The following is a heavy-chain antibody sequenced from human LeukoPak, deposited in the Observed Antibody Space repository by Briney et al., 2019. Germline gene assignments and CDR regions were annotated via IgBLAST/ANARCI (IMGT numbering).Heavy chain of an antibody. D-gene: IGHD3-22*01. J-gene: IGHJ4*02. V-gene: IGHV3-7*01. CDR2: IKQDGSEK. CDR3: ARDLYRIVVVPHYFDY. Sequence: GGSLRLSCAASGFTFSNYWMSWVRQAPGKGLEWVANIKQDGSEKYYVDSVKGRFTISRDNAKNSLYLQMNSLRAEDTAVYYCARDLYRIVVVPHYFDYWGQGTLVTVSS. CDR1: GFTFSNYW.